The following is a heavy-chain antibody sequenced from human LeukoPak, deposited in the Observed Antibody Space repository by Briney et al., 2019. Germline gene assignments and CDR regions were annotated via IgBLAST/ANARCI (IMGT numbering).Heavy chain of an antibody. CDR2: ISYDGSNE. D-gene: IGHD3-10*01. Sequence: GGSLRLSCAASGFTFSYYAMHWVRQAPGKGLEWVAVISYDGSNEYYADSVKGRSTISRDNSKSTLSLQMNTLRPEDTAVYYCARPIDNGSGSYYFDYWGQGTLVTVSS. J-gene: IGHJ4*02. CDR1: GFTFSYYA. CDR3: ARPIDNGSGSYYFDY. V-gene: IGHV3-30-3*01.